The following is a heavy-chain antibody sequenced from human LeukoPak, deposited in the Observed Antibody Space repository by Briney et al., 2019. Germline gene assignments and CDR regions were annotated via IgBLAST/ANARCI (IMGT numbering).Heavy chain of an antibody. D-gene: IGHD6-19*01. V-gene: IGHV4-34*01. CDR3: ARGAVAGPYYYYGMDV. CDR2: INHSGST. CDR1: GGSFSGYY. J-gene: IGHJ6*02. Sequence: SSETLSLTCAVYGGSFSGYYWSWIRQPPGKGLEWIGEINHSGSTNYNPSLKSRVTISVDTSKNQFSLKLSSVTAADTAVYYCARGAVAGPYYYYGMDVWGQGTTVTVSS.